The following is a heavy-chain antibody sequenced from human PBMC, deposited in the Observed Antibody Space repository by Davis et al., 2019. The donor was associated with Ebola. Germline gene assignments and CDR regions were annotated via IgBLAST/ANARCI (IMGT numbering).Heavy chain of an antibody. CDR3: ARAGFYYESSDYYEYPTWFDP. J-gene: IGHJ5*02. CDR2: INSDGSSR. CDR1: GFTFDEYA. D-gene: IGHD3-22*01. Sequence: GESLKISCAASGFTFDEYAMHWVRQGPGKGPVWVARINSDGSSRSYADSVKGRFTISRDNAKKTLELEMNSLRAEDTAVYYCARAGFYYESSDYYEYPTWFDPWGQGTLVTVSS. V-gene: IGHV3-74*01.